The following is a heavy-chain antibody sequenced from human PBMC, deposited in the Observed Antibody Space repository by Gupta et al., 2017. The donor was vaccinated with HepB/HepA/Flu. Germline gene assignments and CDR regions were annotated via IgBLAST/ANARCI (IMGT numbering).Heavy chain of an antibody. CDR1: GFIFRNYG. V-gene: IGHV3-33*01. Sequence: QVQLVESGGGVVQPGRSLRLPCAASGFIFRNYGMHWVRQAPGKGLEWVAVIWHDGSIKYEADAVKGRFTISRDNSKNTLYLQMKRLRAEDTAVYYCARSPYGEPYYVDVGGKGTTVTVSS. CDR2: IWHDGSIK. D-gene: IGHD3-16*01. CDR3: ARSPYGEPYYVDV. J-gene: IGHJ6*03.